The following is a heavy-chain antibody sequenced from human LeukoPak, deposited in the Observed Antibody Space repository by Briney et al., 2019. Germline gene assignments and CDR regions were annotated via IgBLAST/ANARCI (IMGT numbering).Heavy chain of an antibody. CDR1: GFTFSSYE. CDR2: IRYDGSNK. CDR3: AKDPRDCSTTSCYGAAAGFDY. D-gene: IGHD2-2*01. J-gene: IGHJ4*02. Sequence: PGGSLGLSCAASGFTFSSYEMNWVRQAPGKGLEWVAFIRYDGSNKYYADSVKGRFTISRDNSKNTLYLQMNSLRPEDTAIYYCAKDPRDCSTTSCYGAAAGFDYWGQGTLVTVSS. V-gene: IGHV3-30*02.